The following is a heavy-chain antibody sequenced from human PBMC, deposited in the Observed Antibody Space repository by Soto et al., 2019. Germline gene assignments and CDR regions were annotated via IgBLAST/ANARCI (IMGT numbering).Heavy chain of an antibody. CDR2: IDYSGST. V-gene: IGHV4-59*01. CDR3: ARWYSSGWSWFDP. D-gene: IGHD6-19*01. Sequence: PSETLSLTCTVSGGSISGYYWNWIRQPPGKGLEWIGYIDYSGSTNYNPSLKSRVTISVDTSKNQISLKLRSVTAADTAVYYCARWYSSGWSWFDPWGQGTLVTVSS. CDR1: GGSISGYY. J-gene: IGHJ5*02.